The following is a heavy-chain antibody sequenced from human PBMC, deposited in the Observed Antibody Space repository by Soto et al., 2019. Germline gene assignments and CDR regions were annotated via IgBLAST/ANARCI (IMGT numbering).Heavy chain of an antibody. Sequence: QVQLVESGGGVVQPGRSLRLSCAASGFTFSSYGMHWVRQAPGKGLEWVAVIWYDGSNKYYADSVKGRFTISRDNSKNTLYLQMNSLRAEDTAVYYCARDTRYLEKLESSGYISWGQGTLVTVSS. CDR3: ARDTRYLEKLESSGYIS. J-gene: IGHJ5*02. D-gene: IGHD3-22*01. CDR2: IWYDGSNK. V-gene: IGHV3-33*01. CDR1: GFTFSSYG.